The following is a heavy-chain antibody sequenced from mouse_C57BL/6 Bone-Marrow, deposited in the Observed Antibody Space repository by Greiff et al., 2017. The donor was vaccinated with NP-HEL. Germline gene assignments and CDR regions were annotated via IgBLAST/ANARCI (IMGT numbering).Heavy chain of an antibody. CDR1: GYTFTSYW. CDR3: ARRTAQYYFDY. D-gene: IGHD3-2*02. V-gene: IGHV1-59*01. Sequence: QVQLKQPGAELVRPGTSVKLSCKASGYTFTSYWMHWVKQRPGQGLEWIGVIDPSDSYTNYNQKFKGKSTLTVDKSSSTAYMQLSSLTSEDSAVYYCARRTAQYYFDYWGQGTTLTVSS. J-gene: IGHJ2*01. CDR2: IDPSDSYT.